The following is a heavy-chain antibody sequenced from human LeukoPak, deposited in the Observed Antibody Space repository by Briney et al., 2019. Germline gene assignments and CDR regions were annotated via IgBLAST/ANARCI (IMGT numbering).Heavy chain of an antibody. D-gene: IGHD6-13*01. CDR3: VKGAGPNYYYYYGLDV. CDR1: GFTFSSYA. CDR2: ISYDGSNK. Sequence: GGSLRLSCAASGFTFSSYAMHWVRQAPGKGLEWVAVISYDGSNKYYADSVKGRFTISRDNSKNTLYLQMNSLRAEDTAVYYCVKGAGPNYYYYYGLDVWGQGTTVTVSS. J-gene: IGHJ6*02. V-gene: IGHV3-30-3*01.